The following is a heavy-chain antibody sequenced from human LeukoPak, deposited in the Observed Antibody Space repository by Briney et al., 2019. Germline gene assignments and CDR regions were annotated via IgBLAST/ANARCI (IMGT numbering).Heavy chain of an antibody. Sequence: GASVTVSCKASGYTFDNYGISRVRQAPGQGLEWMGWMNPNSGNTGYAQKFQGRVTITRNASISTAFMELSSLRSEDTAVYYCARRAVGNSYYYSMDVWGKGTTVTVSS. D-gene: IGHD6-19*01. CDR2: MNPNSGNT. CDR1: GYTFDNYG. V-gene: IGHV1-8*01. J-gene: IGHJ6*03. CDR3: ARRAVGNSYYYSMDV.